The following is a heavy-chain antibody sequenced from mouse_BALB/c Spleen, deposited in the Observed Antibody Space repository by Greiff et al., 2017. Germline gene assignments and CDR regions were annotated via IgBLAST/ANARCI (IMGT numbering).Heavy chain of an antibody. V-gene: IGHV2-9*02. CDR1: GFSLTSYG. CDR3: ARAFYGNYVGYYAMDY. Sequence: VKLMESGPGLVAPSQSLSITCTVSGFSLTSYGVHWVRQPPGKGLEWLGVIWAGGSTNYNSALMSRLSISKDNSKSQVFLKMNSLQTDDTAMYYCARAFYGNYVGYYAMDYWGQGTSVTVSS. CDR2: IWAGGST. J-gene: IGHJ4*01. D-gene: IGHD2-10*01.